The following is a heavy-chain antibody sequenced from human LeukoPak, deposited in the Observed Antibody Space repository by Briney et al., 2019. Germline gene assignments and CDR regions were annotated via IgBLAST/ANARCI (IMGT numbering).Heavy chain of an antibody. Sequence: PGGSLRLSCAVSGFTVSSNYMSWVRQAPGKGLEWVSLPYTTGSTYFADSVRGRFTLSRDNSKNTVYLQMDSLRVEDTAVYYCARDYCSSTMCHGYFDHWGQGTPVTVSS. CDR1: GFTVSSNY. V-gene: IGHV3-53*01. CDR3: ARDYCSSTMCHGYFDH. D-gene: IGHD2-2*01. J-gene: IGHJ4*02. CDR2: PYTTGST.